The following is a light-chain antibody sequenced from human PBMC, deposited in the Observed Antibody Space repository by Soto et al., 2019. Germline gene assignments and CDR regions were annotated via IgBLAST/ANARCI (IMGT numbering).Light chain of an antibody. CDR2: EVS. Sequence: DIQMTQSPSTLSASVGDRVTITCRASRSAGEWLAWYQQKPGKAPKLLIYEVSRLHSGVPSRFSAGGSETEFSLTIDSLQPDDFAIYYCQQFNSVPYTFGPGTKVEIQ. CDR1: RSAGEW. V-gene: IGKV1-5*03. J-gene: IGKJ2*01. CDR3: QQFNSVPYT.